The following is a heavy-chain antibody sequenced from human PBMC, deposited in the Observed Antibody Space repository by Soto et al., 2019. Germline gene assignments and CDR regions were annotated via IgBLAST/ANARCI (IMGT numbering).Heavy chain of an antibody. D-gene: IGHD1-26*01. J-gene: IGHJ6*02. V-gene: IGHV6-1*01. CDR2: TYYRSKWYN. Sequence: SQTLSLTCAISGDSVSSNSAAWNWIRQSPSRGLEWLGRTYYRSKWYNDYAVSVKSRITINPDTSKNQFSLQLNSVTPEDTAVYYCARYSLAGRGYYYYGMYVWGQGTTVTVSS. CDR3: ARYSLAGRGYYYYGMYV. CDR1: GDSVSSNSAA.